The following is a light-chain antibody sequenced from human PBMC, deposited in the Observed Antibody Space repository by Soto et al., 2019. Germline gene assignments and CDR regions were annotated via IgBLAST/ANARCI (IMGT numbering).Light chain of an antibody. CDR3: QQYGSSPLT. Sequence: EIVLTQYSGTLSLSPGDRATLSCRASQSVSSSYLAWYQQKPGQAPRLLIYGASSRPTGIPDRFSGSGSGTDFTLTISRLEPEDFAVYYCQQYGSSPLTFGGGTKVEIK. CDR2: GAS. J-gene: IGKJ4*01. V-gene: IGKV3-20*01. CDR1: QSVSSSY.